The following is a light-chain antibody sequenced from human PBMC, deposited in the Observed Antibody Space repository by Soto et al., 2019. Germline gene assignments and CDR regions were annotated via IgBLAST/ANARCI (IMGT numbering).Light chain of an antibody. V-gene: IGKV4-1*01. CDR2: WAS. CDR3: QQEYITGWK. J-gene: IGKJ1*01. Sequence: DLVMTQSPDSLAVSLGARATINCKSSQSVLYSSNNKNYLAWYQQKPGQPPKALIYWASTRESGVPDRFSGTGSATDFTLTISSLQADYVEVYYCQQEYITGWKFGQGTKV. CDR1: QSVLYSSNNKNY.